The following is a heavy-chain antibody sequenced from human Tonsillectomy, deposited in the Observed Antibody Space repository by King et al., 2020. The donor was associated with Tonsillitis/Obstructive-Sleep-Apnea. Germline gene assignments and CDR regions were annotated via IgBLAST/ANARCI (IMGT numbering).Heavy chain of an antibody. D-gene: IGHD2-2*02. CDR2: INTGNGNT. J-gene: IGHJ4*02. CDR3: ASCSSNSCYSVTDY. V-gene: IGHV1-3*04. Sequence: QLVQSGAEVKKPGASVKVSCKASGHTFTRYTMHWVRQAPGQRLEWMGWINTGNGNTKSSQKFQGRVTITRGTSASTAYMELSSLRSEDTALYYCASCSSNSCYSVTDYWGQGTLVTVSS. CDR1: GHTFTRYT.